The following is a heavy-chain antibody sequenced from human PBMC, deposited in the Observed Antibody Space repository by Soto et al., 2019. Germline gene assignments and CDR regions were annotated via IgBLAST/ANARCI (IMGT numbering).Heavy chain of an antibody. CDR3: AKDGAIPGEVDA. CDR2: INTSGGNS. J-gene: IGHJ1*01. Sequence: HLAQSGPEVKRPGASVKISCKASGFIFTDWYMHWVRQAPGQGPEWMGIINTSGGNSIYSQKFQDRVPMTRETSTSTLNVELSRLTSADTAVYYCAKDGAIPGEVDAWGQGTLVTVSS. CDR1: GFIFTDWY. V-gene: IGHV1-46*01. D-gene: IGHD2-21*01.